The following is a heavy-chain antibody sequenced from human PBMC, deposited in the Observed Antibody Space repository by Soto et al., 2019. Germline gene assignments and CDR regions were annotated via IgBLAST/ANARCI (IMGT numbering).Heavy chain of an antibody. V-gene: IGHV4-61*01. J-gene: IGHJ4*02. D-gene: IGHD3-10*01. Sequence: PSETLSLTCTVSGGSVSSGSYYWSWIRQPPGKGLEWIGYIYYSGSTNYNPSLKSRVTISVDTSKNQFSLRLSSVTAADTAMYYCARLYYYGSGPPNWGQGTLVTVSS. CDR2: IYYSGST. CDR1: GGSVSSGSYY. CDR3: ARLYYYGSGPPN.